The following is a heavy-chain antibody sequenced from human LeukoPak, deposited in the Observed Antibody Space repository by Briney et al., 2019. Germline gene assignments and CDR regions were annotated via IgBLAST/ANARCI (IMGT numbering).Heavy chain of an antibody. CDR3: ARESPYSLDY. D-gene: IGHD2-21*01. CDR2: IYSDSST. V-gene: IGHV3-53*01. J-gene: IGHJ4*02. CDR1: GFTVSSNY. Sequence: GSLRLSCAASGFTVSSNYMSWVRQAPGKGLEWVSVIYSDSSTYYADSVKGRFTISRDNSKNTLYVQMNSLRAEDTAVYYCARESPYSLDYWGQGTLVTVSS.